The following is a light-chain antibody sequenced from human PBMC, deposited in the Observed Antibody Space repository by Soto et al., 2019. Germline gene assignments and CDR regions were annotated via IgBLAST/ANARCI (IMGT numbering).Light chain of an antibody. CDR2: GAS. Sequence: EIVLTKSTATLSLSPGERATLSCMASQSVSSYLAWYQQKPGQAPRLLIYGASTRATGIPARFSGSGSGTEFTLTIRSLQPDDFATYYCQQSYSTPFPFG. J-gene: IGKJ5*01. V-gene: IGKV3-11*01. CDR1: QSVSSY. CDR3: QQSYSTPFP.